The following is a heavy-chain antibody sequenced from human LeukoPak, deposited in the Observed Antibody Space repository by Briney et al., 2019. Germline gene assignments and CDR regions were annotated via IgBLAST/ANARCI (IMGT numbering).Heavy chain of an antibody. D-gene: IGHD5-24*01. V-gene: IGHV3-23*01. Sequence: GGSLRLSCAASGFTVSSNYMSWVRQAPGKGLEWVSAISGSGGSTYYADSVKGRFTISRDNSKNTLYLQMNSLRAEDTAVYYCAKALLGPGGYNYYFDYWGQGTLVTVSS. J-gene: IGHJ4*02. CDR2: ISGSGGST. CDR3: AKALLGPGGYNYYFDY. CDR1: GFTVSSNY.